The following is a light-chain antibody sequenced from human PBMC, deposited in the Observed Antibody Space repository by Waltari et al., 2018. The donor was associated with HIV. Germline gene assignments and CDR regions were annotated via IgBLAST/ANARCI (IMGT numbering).Light chain of an antibody. CDR1: TPNTGTSN. V-gene: IGLV1-44*01. CDR3: STWDDRLNGVV. J-gene: IGLJ2*01. CDR2: ADA. Sequence: QSVLTQPTSASGTPGQRVISPCSGRTPNTGTSNVHWYKQFSRAAPKLLIYADAQRPSGVPDRFSGSKSGTSASLVISGLRSEDEADYYCSTWDDRLNGVVFGGGTRLTVV.